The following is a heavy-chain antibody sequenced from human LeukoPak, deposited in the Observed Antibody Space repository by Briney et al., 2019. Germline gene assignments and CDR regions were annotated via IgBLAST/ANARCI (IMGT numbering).Heavy chain of an antibody. CDR3: ARVDDFWSGYPDAFDI. J-gene: IGHJ3*02. CDR2: ISAYNGNT. CDR1: GYTFTSYG. Sequence: ASVKVSCKASGYTFTSYGISWVRQAPGQGLEWMGWISAYNGNTNYAQKLQGRVTMTTDTSTSTAYMELRSLRSDDTAVYYCARVDDFWSGYPDAFDIWGQGTMVTVSS. D-gene: IGHD3-3*01. V-gene: IGHV1-18*01.